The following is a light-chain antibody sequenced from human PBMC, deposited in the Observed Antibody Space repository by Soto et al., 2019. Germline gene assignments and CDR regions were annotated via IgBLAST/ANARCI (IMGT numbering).Light chain of an antibody. J-gene: IGKJ3*01. V-gene: IGKV1-33*01. CDR3: RHFRA. Sequence: DIQMTQSPSSLSASVGDKVTITCQASQDMTTYLNWYQHKPGKAPKLLIYDESNLETGVPSRFSGSGSATNFAFTTSNVQPEDVATYYCRHFRAFGRGIKVDIK. CDR2: DES. CDR1: QDMTTY.